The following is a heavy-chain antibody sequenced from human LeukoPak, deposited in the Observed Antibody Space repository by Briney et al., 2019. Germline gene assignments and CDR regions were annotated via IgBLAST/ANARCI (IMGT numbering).Heavy chain of an antibody. V-gene: IGHV3-13*01. CDR3: ARGTMVRGDYFDY. J-gene: IGHJ4*02. CDR2: IGTAADT. Sequence: PRGSLRLSCAASGFTFSNYDMHWVRQATGKGLEWVSGIGTAADTYYPGSVKGRFTISRENAKNSLYLQMNSLRAGDTAVYYCARGTMVRGDYFDYWGQGTLVTVSS. D-gene: IGHD3-10*01. CDR1: GFTFSNYD.